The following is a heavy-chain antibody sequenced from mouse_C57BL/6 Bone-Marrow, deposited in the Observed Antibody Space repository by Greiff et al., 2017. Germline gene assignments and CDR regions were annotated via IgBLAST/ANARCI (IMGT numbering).Heavy chain of an antibody. Sequence: QVTLKVSGAELARPGASVKMSCKASGYTFTSYTMHWVKQRPGQGLEWIGYINPSSGYTKYNQKFKDKATLTADKSSSTAYMQLSSLTSEDSAVYYCAREVGTDYFDYWGQGTTLTVSS. CDR2: INPSSGYT. J-gene: IGHJ2*01. D-gene: IGHD1-1*02. CDR3: AREVGTDYFDY. CDR1: GYTFTSYT. V-gene: IGHV1-4*01.